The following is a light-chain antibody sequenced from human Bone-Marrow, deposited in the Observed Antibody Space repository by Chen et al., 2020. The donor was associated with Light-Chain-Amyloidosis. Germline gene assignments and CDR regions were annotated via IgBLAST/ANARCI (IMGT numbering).Light chain of an antibody. Sequence: SALTPPASGSGSPGQSINISCPGTSSDGGNYKFVSWDQQYSGKAPKLMIYEVSKRPSGISDRFSGSKSGNTASLTISGLQTEDEADYYCCSYATGGTFVFGGGTKLTVL. CDR1: SSDGGNYKF. J-gene: IGLJ2*01. V-gene: IGLV2-23*02. CDR2: EVS. CDR3: CSYATGGTFV.